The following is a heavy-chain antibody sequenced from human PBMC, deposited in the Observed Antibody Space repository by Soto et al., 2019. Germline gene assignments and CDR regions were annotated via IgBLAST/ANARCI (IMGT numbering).Heavy chain of an antibody. D-gene: IGHD3-10*01. J-gene: IGHJ6*02. CDR3: ARDTMVRGVIMSYDYGMDV. V-gene: IGHV4-59*01. CDR1: GGSISSYY. Sequence: PSETLSLTCTVSGGSISSYYWSWIRQPPGKGLEWIGYIYYSGSTNYNPSLKSRVTISVDTSQNQFSLKLSSVTAADTAVYYCARDTMVRGVIMSYDYGMDVCGQGTTVTV. CDR2: IYYSGST.